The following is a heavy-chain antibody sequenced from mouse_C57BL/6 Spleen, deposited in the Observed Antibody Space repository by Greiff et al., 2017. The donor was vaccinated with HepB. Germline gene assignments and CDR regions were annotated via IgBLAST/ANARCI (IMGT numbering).Heavy chain of an antibody. Sequence: QVQLQQSGPELVKPGASVKISCKASGYAFSSSWMNWVKQRPGKGLEWIGRIYPGDGDTNYNGKFKGKATLTADKSSSTAYMQLSSLTSEDSAVYFCAGTSDSAGCVYAMDYWGQGTSVTVAS. V-gene: IGHV1-82*01. D-gene: IGHD3-2*02. CDR1: GYAFSSSW. CDR2: IYPGDGDT. J-gene: IGHJ4*01. CDR3: AGTSDSAGCVYAMDY.